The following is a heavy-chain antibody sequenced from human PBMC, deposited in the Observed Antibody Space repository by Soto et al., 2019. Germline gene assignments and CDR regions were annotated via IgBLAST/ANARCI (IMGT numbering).Heavy chain of an antibody. V-gene: IGHV3-7*01. CDR3: ARPPYGEGGFFDS. J-gene: IGHJ4*02. Sequence: EVQLVESGGGLVQPGRSLRLSCAGSGYTFSSYWMTWVRQAPGKGLEWVAIIRPDGGVKYYVDSVRGRFTISRDNAKTSLYLQMNSLRDEDTAVYFCARPPYGEGGFFDSWGQGTLVTVSS. CDR1: GYTFSSYW. CDR2: IRPDGGVK. D-gene: IGHD4-17*01.